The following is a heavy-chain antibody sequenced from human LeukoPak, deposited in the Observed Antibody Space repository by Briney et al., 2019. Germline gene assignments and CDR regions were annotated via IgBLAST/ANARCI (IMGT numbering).Heavy chain of an antibody. V-gene: IGHV5-51*01. Sequence: GESLKISCKGSGYIFTHYWIGWVRQMPGKGLEWMGIINPADSDTRYGPSFQGQVLISADKSISTAYLYWGSLKASDTAMYFCARRRSSTSDAVDIWGQGTMVTVS. CDR2: INPADSDT. CDR3: ARRRSSTSDAVDI. J-gene: IGHJ3*02. CDR1: GYIFTHYW.